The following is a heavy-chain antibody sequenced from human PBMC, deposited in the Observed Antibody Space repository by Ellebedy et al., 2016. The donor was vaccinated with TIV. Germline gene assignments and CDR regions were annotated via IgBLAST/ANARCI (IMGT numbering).Heavy chain of an antibody. V-gene: IGHV1-2*02. Sequence: AASVKVSCKASGYTFTGYYIHWVRQAPGQGLEWMGWINPKNGGTNYAQKFQGRVTMTRDTSISTAYMELSWLRSDDTDVYYCARDGACGGDCYGDNYWGQGSLVTVSS. CDR2: INPKNGGT. CDR3: ARDGACGGDCYGDNY. D-gene: IGHD2-21*02. J-gene: IGHJ4*02. CDR1: GYTFTGYY.